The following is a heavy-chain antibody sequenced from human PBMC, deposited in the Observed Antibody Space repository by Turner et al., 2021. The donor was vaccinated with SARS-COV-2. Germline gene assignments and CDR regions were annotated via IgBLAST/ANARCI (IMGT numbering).Heavy chain of an antibody. Sequence: QVQLVQSGAEVKKPGASVKVSCKASGYTFASYGLSWVRQAPGQGLEWMGWISAYNGNTNYAQKLQGRGTMSTDTSTSTAYMELRSLRSDDTAVYYCARAYGSGSYGHYYGMDVWGQGTTVTVSS. V-gene: IGHV1-18*01. J-gene: IGHJ6*02. CDR3: ARAYGSGSYGHYYGMDV. CDR2: ISAYNGNT. CDR1: GYTFASYG. D-gene: IGHD3-10*01.